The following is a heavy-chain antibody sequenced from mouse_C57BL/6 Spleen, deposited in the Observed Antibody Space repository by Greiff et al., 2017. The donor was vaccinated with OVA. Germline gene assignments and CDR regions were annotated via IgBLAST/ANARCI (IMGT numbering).Heavy chain of an antibody. CDR3: ARPPQLTGYAY. CDR1: GYAFTNYL. CDR2: INPGSGGT. D-gene: IGHD4-1*01. J-gene: IGHJ3*01. Sequence: QVQLQQSGAELVRPGTSVKVSCKASGYAFTNYLIEWVKQRPGQGLEWIGVINPGSGGTNYNEKFKGKATLTADKSSSTAYMQLSSLTSEDSAVYFCARPPQLTGYAYWGQGTLVTVSA. V-gene: IGHV1-54*01.